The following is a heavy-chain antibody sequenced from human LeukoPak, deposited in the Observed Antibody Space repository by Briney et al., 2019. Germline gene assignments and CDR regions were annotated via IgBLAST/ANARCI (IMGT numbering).Heavy chain of an antibody. CDR2: ISWNSGTI. CDR1: GFSFDDYA. CDR3: GKSGSSGRSNYHYAMDV. V-gene: IGHV3-9*01. J-gene: IGHJ6*02. Sequence: PGRSLRLSCAAFGFSFDDYAMHWVRQAPGKGLEWVSGISWNSGTIGYADSVKGRFTISRDNAKYSLYLQMNSLRAEDTALYFCGKSGSSGRSNYHYAMDVWGRGTTVNVSS. D-gene: IGHD6-19*01.